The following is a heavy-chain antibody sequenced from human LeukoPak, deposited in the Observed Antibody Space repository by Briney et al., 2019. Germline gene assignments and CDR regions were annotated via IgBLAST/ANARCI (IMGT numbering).Heavy chain of an antibody. V-gene: IGHV4-34*01. J-gene: IGHJ4*02. CDR1: GGSFIGYY. Sequence: SEALSVTSAVYGGSFIGYYWGWIRQPPGKGLEWIGEINRSGSTNYNPSLKSRVTISVDTSKNQFSLKLSSVTAADTAVYYCASIGYGDYKDYWGQGTLVTVSS. D-gene: IGHD4-17*01. CDR2: INRSGST. CDR3: ASIGYGDYKDY.